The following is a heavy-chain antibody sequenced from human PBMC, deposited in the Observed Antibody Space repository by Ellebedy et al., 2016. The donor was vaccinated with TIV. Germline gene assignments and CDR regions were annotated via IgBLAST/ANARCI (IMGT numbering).Heavy chain of an antibody. D-gene: IGHD6-19*01. CDR3: AKAAILASAWLGKNGFDV. Sequence: PGGSLRLSCAASGFTFSSYAMNWVPQTPGEGLEWVSGIRGDGGSSYYASSVKGRFTISRDNSKSTLYLQMNSLRADDTAVYYCAKAAILASAWLGKNGFDVWGQGTLVTVSS. CDR2: IRGDGGSS. J-gene: IGHJ3*01. CDR1: GFTFSSYA. V-gene: IGHV3-23*01.